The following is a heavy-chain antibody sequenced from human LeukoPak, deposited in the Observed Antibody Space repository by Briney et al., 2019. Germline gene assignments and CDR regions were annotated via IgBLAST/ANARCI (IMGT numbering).Heavy chain of an antibody. Sequence: GGSLRLSCAASGFTFSSYAMSWVRQAPGKGLEWVSAISGSGGSTYYADSVKGRFTISRDNAKNSLYLQMNSLRAEDTAVYYCARAYTVTAPFDYWGQGTLVTVSS. CDR2: ISGSGGST. V-gene: IGHV3-23*01. J-gene: IGHJ4*02. D-gene: IGHD4-17*01. CDR3: ARAYTVTAPFDY. CDR1: GFTFSSYA.